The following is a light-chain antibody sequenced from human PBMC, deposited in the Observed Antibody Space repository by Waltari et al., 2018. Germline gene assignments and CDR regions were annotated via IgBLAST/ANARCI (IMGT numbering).Light chain of an antibody. CDR3: QQSYDTWT. V-gene: IGKV1-39*01. CDR2: GAS. CDR1: QRISRF. J-gene: IGKJ1*01. Sequence: DIQMTQSPSSLSASVGDRVTITCRASQRISRFLNWYQQKPGKAPKPLFYGASNLQSGVPTRFIGSGSGTDFTLTISSLQPEDFATYYCQQSYDTWTFGQGTKVEI.